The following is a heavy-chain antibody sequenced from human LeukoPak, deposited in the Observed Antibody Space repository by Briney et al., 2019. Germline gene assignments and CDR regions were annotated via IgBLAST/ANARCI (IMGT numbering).Heavy chain of an antibody. V-gene: IGHV3-9*03. CDR2: ISWNSGSI. Sequence: SGGSLRLSCAASGFTFDDYAMHWVRQAPGKGLEWVSGISWNSGSIGYADSVKGRFTISRDNAKNSLYLQMNSLRAEDMALYYCAKADIPWNDVLTTTSFDYWGQGTLVTVSS. D-gene: IGHD1-1*01. CDR3: AKADIPWNDVLTTTSFDY. CDR1: GFTFDDYA. J-gene: IGHJ4*02.